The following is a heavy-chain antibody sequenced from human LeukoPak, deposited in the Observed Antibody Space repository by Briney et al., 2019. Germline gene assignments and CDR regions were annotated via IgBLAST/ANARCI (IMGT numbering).Heavy chain of an antibody. V-gene: IGHV4-30-2*01. CDR1: GGSISSGGYS. Sequence: SQTLSLTCAVSGGSISSGGYSWSWIRQPPGKGLEWIGYIYHSGSTYYNPSLKSRVTISVDRSKNQFSLKLSSVTAADTAVYYCARETHYGDYLDYFDYWGQGTLVTVSS. J-gene: IGHJ4*02. CDR2: IYHSGST. CDR3: ARETHYGDYLDYFDY. D-gene: IGHD4-17*01.